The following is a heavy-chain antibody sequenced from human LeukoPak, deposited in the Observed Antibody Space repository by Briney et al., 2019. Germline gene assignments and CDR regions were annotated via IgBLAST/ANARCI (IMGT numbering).Heavy chain of an antibody. V-gene: IGHV5-10-1*01. J-gene: IGHJ4*02. CDR2: IDPGASYT. CDR3: ARRVAVAGYYFDY. CDR1: GGSISSYY. Sequence: ETLSLTCTVSGGSISSYYWSWIRQPPGKGLEWMGRIDPGASYTTYSPSFQGHVTISADKSISTAYLQWSSLKASDTAMYYCARRVAVAGYYFDYWGQGTLVTVSS. D-gene: IGHD6-19*01.